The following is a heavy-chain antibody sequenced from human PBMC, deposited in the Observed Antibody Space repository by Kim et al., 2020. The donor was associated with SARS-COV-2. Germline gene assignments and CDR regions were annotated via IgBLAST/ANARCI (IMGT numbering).Heavy chain of an antibody. J-gene: IGHJ4*02. V-gene: IGHV4-39*01. CDR3: ARHGADPTVTAAGVDY. D-gene: IGHD4-17*01. CDR2: IYYSGST. Sequence: SETLSLTCTVSGGSISSSSYYWGWIRQPPGKGLEWIGSIYYSGSTYYNPSLKSRVTISVDTSKNQFSLKLSSVTAADTAVYYCARHGADPTVTAAGVDYWGQRTLVTVSS. CDR1: GGSISSSSYY.